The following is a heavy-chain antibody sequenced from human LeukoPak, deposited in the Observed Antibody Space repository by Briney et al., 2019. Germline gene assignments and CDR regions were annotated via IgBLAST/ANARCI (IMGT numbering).Heavy chain of an antibody. CDR2: IRLDASDK. CDR3: AKKPGGPYSYGYESGDP. D-gene: IGHD5-18*01. CDR1: GFIFGNYG. Sequence: GGSLRLSCAASGFIFGNYGMHWIRQAPGKGLEWVAFIRLDASDKYYAESVKGRFTISRDNSKNTLYLQINSLRAEDSAVYYCAKKPGGPYSYGYESGDPWGQGTLVTVSS. V-gene: IGHV3-30*02. J-gene: IGHJ5*02.